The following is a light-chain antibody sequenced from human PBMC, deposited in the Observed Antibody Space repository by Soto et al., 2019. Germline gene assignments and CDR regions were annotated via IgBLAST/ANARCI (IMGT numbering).Light chain of an antibody. J-gene: IGKJ5*01. CDR1: QRLLDSNGNNH. V-gene: IGKV2-28*01. CDR3: MQALQTPLT. Sequence: DIVMTQSPLSLPVSPGEPASISCWASQRLLDSNGNNHLNWFLQKPGQPPQVLISLGSNRASGVPDRFSGSGSGTDFTLKIRSVEAEDVGVYYCMQALQTPLTFGQGTLLEIK. CDR2: LGS.